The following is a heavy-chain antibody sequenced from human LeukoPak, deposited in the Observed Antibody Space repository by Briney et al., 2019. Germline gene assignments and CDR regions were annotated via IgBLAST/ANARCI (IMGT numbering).Heavy chain of an antibody. CDR2: ISSTGTYK. J-gene: IGHJ3*01. Sequence: GGSLRLSCVASGSIFRSYSINWVRQAPGKGLEWVSSISSTGTYKYHADSVRGRFTISRDNAKNSVYLLMSSLRAEDTALYFCASYDFYSSSGSCGEEAFDVWGQGTMVTVSS. V-gene: IGHV3-21*01. CDR1: GSIFRSYS. D-gene: IGHD3-22*01. CDR3: ASYDFYSSSGSCGEEAFDV.